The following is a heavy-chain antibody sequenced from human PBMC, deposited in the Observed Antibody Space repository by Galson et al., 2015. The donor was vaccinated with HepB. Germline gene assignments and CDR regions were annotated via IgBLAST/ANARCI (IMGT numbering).Heavy chain of an antibody. CDR2: ISSGGST. J-gene: IGHJ6*02. D-gene: IGHD2-21*02. CDR1: GFTVSGNY. CDR3: ARDQRDDFVNYYYYHGMDV. V-gene: IGHV3-66*02. Sequence: SLRLSCAASGFTVSGNYMTWVRQAPGKGLEWVSLISSGGSTFYADSVKGRFTISRDNSKNTLYLQINSLRVEDTAVYYCARDQRDDFVNYYYYHGMDVWGQGTAVTVSS.